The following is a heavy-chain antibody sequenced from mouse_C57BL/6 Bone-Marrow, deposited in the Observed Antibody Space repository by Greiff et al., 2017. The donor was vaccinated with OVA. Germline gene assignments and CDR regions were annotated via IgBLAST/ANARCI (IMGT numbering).Heavy chain of an antibody. V-gene: IGHV5-2*01. CDR2: INRDGGST. J-gene: IGHJ4*01. CDR1: EYEFPSHD. D-gene: IGHD2-3*01. CDR3: ARAEGWLLYYAMDY. Sequence: EVQGVESGGGLVQPGESLKLSCESNEYEFPSHDMSWVRKTPEKRLELVAAINRDGGSTYYPDTMERRFIISRDNTKKTLYLQMSSLRSEDTALYYCARAEGWLLYYAMDYWGQGTSVTVSS.